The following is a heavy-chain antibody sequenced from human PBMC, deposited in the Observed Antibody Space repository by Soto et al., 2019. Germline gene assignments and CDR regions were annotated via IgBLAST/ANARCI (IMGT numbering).Heavy chain of an antibody. V-gene: IGHV4-39*06. CDR2: FYYSGST. J-gene: IGHJ4*02. CDR3: ARVLYYYDSSGYNDY. CDR1: GRSIRNSDYY. Sequence: SETLSLTCTVSGRSIRNSDYYWGWIRQPPGKGLEWIGSFYYSGSTYYNPSLKSRVTISGDSSKNQFPLKLSSVTAADTAVYYCARVLYYYDSSGYNDYWGQGTLVTVSS. D-gene: IGHD3-22*01.